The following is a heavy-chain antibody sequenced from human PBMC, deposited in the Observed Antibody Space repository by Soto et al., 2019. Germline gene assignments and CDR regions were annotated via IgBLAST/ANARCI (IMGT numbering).Heavy chain of an antibody. CDR2: TYYRSKWYN. J-gene: IGHJ6*02. CDR3: AREVGHKQWLVPSYYYYYGMDV. Sequence: SQTLSLTCAISGDSVSSNSAAWNWIRQSPSRGLEWLGRTYYRSKWYNDYAVSVKSRITINPDTSKNQFSLQLNSVTPEDTAVYYCAREVGHKQWLVPSYYYYYGMDVWGQGTTVTVSS. V-gene: IGHV6-1*01. CDR1: GDSVSSNSAA. D-gene: IGHD6-19*01.